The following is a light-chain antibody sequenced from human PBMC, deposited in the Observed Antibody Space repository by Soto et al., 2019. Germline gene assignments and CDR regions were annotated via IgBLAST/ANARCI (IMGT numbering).Light chain of an antibody. V-gene: IGLV2-14*01. Sequence: QSVLIQPPSVSGSPRQSVTISCTGTSSDVGSYDYVSWYQQHPGKAPKLMIYEVNNRPSGVSNRFSGSKSGNTASLTISGLQAEDEADYYCSSYTSSSTLYVFGTGTKVTVL. J-gene: IGLJ1*01. CDR2: EVN. CDR1: SSDVGSYDY. CDR3: SSYTSSSTLYV.